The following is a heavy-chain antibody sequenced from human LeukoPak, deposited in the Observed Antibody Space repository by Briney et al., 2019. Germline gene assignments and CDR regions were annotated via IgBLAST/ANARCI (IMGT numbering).Heavy chain of an antibody. V-gene: IGHV3-33*01. CDR3: ARDVAAAGTGIDY. D-gene: IGHD6-13*01. CDR2: IWYDGSNK. CDR1: GFTFSSYG. Sequence: PGGSLRLSCAASGFTFSSYGMHRVRQAPGKGLEWVAVIWYDGSNKYYADSVKGRFTISRDNSKNTLYPQMNSLRAEDTAVYYCARDVAAAGTGIDYWGQGTLVTVSS. J-gene: IGHJ4*02.